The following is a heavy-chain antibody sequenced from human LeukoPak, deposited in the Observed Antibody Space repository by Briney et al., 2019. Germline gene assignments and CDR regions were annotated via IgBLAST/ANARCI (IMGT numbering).Heavy chain of an antibody. CDR2: INHSGST. J-gene: IGHJ5*02. CDR3: ARSRQSSSWFKVRNWFDP. V-gene: IGHV4-34*01. Sequence: TSETLSLTCAVYGGSFSGYYWSWIRQPPGKGLEWIGEINHSGSTNYNPSLKSRVTISVDTSKNQFSLKLSSVTAADTAVYYCARSRQSSSWFKVRNWFDPWGQGTLVTVSS. CDR1: GGSFSGYY. D-gene: IGHD6-13*01.